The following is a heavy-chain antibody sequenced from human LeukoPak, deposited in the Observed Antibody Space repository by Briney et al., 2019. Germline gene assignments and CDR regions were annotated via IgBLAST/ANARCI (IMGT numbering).Heavy chain of an antibody. V-gene: IGHV3-23*01. CDR3: AKSPTVDAAFDS. CDR2: IGYTGDST. CDR1: GFTFSSYV. D-gene: IGHD4-23*01. J-gene: IGHJ3*02. Sequence: GGSLRLSCAASGFTFSSYVMNWVRQAPGKGLEWVSVIGYTGDSTFYADSVKGRFTVSRDSSKNTLFLHMNSLRAKDTALYSCAKSPTVDAAFDSWGQGTMVTVSS.